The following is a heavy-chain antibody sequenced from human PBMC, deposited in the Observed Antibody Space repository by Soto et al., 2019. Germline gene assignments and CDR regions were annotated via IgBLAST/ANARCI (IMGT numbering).Heavy chain of an antibody. Sequence: QVPLVESGGGMVQPGTSLRLSCAASGFTFNSLSLHWVRQRPDKGLEWVAVISHDGRVTFYADFVKGRFTVSRDNSKNTIYLQVNSLRAEDTAVYYCAREPYGDSQYFGYWGQGTLVTVSS. D-gene: IGHD2-21*02. CDR2: ISHDGRVT. V-gene: IGHV3-30*04. CDR3: AREPYGDSQYFGY. CDR1: GFTFNSLS. J-gene: IGHJ4*02.